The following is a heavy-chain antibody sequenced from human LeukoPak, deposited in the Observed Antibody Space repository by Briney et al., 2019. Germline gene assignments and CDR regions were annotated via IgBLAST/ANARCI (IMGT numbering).Heavy chain of an antibody. V-gene: IGHV3-23*01. CDR1: GYSFGNFA. J-gene: IGHJ6*03. D-gene: IGHD3-16*01. Sequence: GGSLRLSCEVSGYSFGNFAMSWVRQAPGKGLEWISGISASGHYTDPAEYLKGRFTISRDNSKNTLYLQMNSLRAEDTALYYCAKDGSWGDYQFYFYIDVWGKGTTVTVSS. CDR2: ISASGHYT. CDR3: AKDGSWGDYQFYFYIDV.